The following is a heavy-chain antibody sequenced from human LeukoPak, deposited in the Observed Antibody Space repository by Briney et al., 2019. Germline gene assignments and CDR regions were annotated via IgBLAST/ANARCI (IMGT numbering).Heavy chain of an antibody. CDR2: ISGSGGST. CDR1: GFTFSSYA. CDR3: AKEIGYSYGYSYFDY. D-gene: IGHD5-18*01. V-gene: IGHV3-23*01. J-gene: IGHJ4*02. Sequence: GGPRRLSCAASGFTFSSYAMSWVRQAPGKGLEWVSAISGSGGSTYYADSVKGRFTISRDSSKNTLYLQMNSLRAEDTAVYYCAKEIGYSYGYSYFDYWGQGTLVTVSS.